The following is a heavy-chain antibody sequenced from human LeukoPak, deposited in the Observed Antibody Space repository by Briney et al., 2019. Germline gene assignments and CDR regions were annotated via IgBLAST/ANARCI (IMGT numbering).Heavy chain of an antibody. Sequence: GASVKVSCKASGYTFSSYGVSWVRQAPGQGLEWMGWINTYNVNTNYAQKFQGRVTLTTDASTSTAYMELRSLRSDDTAVYYCARDSRRGYSYGYDYWGQETLVTVSS. CDR3: ARDSRRGYSYGYDY. V-gene: IGHV1-18*01. CDR2: INTYNVNT. J-gene: IGHJ4*02. CDR1: GYTFSSYG. D-gene: IGHD5-18*01.